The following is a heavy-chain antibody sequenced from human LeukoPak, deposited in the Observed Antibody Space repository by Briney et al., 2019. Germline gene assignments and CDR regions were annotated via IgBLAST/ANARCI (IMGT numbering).Heavy chain of an antibody. CDR1: GGSFSGYY. CDR3: ARQKVYGITEAGPAISYYYYMDV. CDR2: INHSGST. V-gene: IGHV4-34*01. J-gene: IGHJ6*03. D-gene: IGHD6-13*01. Sequence: SETLSLTCAVYGGSFSGYYWSWIRQPPGKGLEWIGEINHSGSTNYNPSLKSRVTISVDTSKNQFSLKLSSVTAADTAMYYCARQKVYGITEAGPAISYYYYMDVWGKGTTVTISS.